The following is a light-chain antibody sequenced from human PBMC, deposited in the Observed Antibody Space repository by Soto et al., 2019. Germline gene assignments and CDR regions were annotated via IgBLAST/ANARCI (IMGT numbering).Light chain of an antibody. Sequence: QSVLTQSRSVSGSPGQSVTLSCTGTSSTVGDYNYVSWYKQHPGKAPKLMIYDVTKRPSGVSDRFSGSKSGNTASLTISGLQAEDEADYYCCSYAGSSFVFGTGTKLTVL. CDR3: CSYAGSSFV. J-gene: IGLJ1*01. V-gene: IGLV2-11*01. CDR2: DVT. CDR1: SSTVGDYNY.